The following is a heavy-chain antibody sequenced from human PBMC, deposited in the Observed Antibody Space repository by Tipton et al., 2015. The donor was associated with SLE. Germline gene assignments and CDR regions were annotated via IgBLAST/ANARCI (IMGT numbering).Heavy chain of an antibody. CDR2: INHSGST. V-gene: IGHV4-34*01. D-gene: IGHD5/OR15-5a*01. Sequence: LRLSCAVYGGSFSGDYWSCIRQPPGKGLEWIGEINHSGSTKYNPSLKSRVTISVDTSKNQFSLKLSSVTAADTAVYYCAGVSRDAFEIWGQGTRVTVSS. J-gene: IGHJ3*02. CDR1: GGSFSGDY. CDR3: AGVSRDAFEI.